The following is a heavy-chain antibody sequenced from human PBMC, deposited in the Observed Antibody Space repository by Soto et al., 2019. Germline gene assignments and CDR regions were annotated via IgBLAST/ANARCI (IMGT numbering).Heavy chain of an antibody. CDR1: GGSISSYY. J-gene: IGHJ6*03. CDR2: IYYSGST. Sequence: PSETLSLTCTVSGGSISSYYWSWIRQPPGKGLEWIGYIYYSGSTNYNPSLKSRVTISVDTSKNQFSLKLSSVTAADTAVYYCARVLIDEAGPYYYYYYYLDVWGKGTTVTVSS. CDR3: ARVLIDEAGPYYYYYYYLDV. V-gene: IGHV4-59*01. D-gene: IGHD6-13*01.